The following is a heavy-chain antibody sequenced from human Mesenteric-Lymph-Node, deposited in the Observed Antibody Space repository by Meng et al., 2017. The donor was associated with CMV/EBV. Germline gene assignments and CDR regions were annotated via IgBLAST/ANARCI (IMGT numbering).Heavy chain of an antibody. Sequence: GSLRLSCTVSGGSISSYYWSWIRQPPGKGLEWIGYIYYSGSTNYNPSLKSRVTISVDTSKNQFSLKLSSVTAADMAVYYCARSPNYYDSSDYWGQGTLVTVSS. J-gene: IGHJ4*02. CDR1: GGSISSYY. V-gene: IGHV4-59*01. CDR2: IYYSGST. CDR3: ARSPNYYDSSDY. D-gene: IGHD3-22*01.